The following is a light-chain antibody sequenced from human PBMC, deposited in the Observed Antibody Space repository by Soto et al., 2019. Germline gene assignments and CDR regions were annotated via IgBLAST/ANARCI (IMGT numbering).Light chain of an antibody. Sequence: SYELTQPPSVSVAPGQTARITCGGNNIGSKSVHWYQQKSGQAPVLVVYDDNDRPSGIPERFSGSDSGNTATLTISRVEAGDEADYYCQVWHSGVDWVFGGGTKLTVL. J-gene: IGLJ2*01. CDR2: DDN. CDR3: QVWHSGVDWV. V-gene: IGLV3-21*02. CDR1: NIGSKS.